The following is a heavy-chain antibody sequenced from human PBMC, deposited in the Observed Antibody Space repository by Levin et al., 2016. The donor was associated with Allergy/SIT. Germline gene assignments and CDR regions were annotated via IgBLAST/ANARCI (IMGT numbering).Heavy chain of an antibody. CDR3: VSESGKNHWLVAF. D-gene: IGHD6-19*01. J-gene: IGHJ1*01. CDR2: ISYDGYNK. Sequence: GESLKISCAASGFSFTNYAMHWVRQAPGKGLEWVAFISYDGYNKYYADSVKGRFTISRDNSQNTVTLQMNSLRPEDTAVYYCVSESGKNHWLVAFWGQGNLVTVSS. CDR1: GFSFTNYA. V-gene: IGHV3-30-3*01.